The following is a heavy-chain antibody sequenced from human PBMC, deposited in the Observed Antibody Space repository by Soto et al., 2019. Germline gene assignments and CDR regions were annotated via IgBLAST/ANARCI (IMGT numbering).Heavy chain of an antibody. CDR2: ISYDGSNK. J-gene: IGHJ6*02. D-gene: IGHD6-13*01. V-gene: IGHV3-30-3*01. CDR1: GFTFSSYA. Sequence: GGSLRLSCAASGFTFSSYAMHWVRQAPGKGLEWVAVISYDGSNKYYADSVKGQFTISRDNSKNTLYLQMNSLRAEDTAVYYCARAVSSSWYLVYYYYYGMDVWGQGTTVTVSS. CDR3: ARAVSSSWYLVYYYYYGMDV.